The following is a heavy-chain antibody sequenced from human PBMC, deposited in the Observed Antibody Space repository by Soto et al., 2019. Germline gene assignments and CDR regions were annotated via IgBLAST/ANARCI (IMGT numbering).Heavy chain of an antibody. V-gene: IGHV1-18*04. CDR2: ISSSNGHT. CDR3: AISTWSGSYFGMDV. D-gene: IGHD3-3*01. J-gene: IGHJ6*02. CDR1: GYTFSDYG. Sequence: QVHLVQSGPEVKKPGASVKVSCKASGYTFSDYGMNWVRQDPGQGLEWLGWISSSNGHTNFAHKFQGRVTMTTDTPTTTVYMELRSLRSDDTAVYYCAISTWSGSYFGMDVWGQGTTVTVSS.